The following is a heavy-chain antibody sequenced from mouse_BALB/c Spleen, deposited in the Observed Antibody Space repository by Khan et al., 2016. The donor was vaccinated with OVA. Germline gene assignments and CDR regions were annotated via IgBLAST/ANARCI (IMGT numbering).Heavy chain of an antibody. D-gene: IGHD2-3*01. CDR2: ILPGSDSP. CDR1: GYTFSNYW. Sequence: QVQLKQSGTELLKPGASVKISCKATGYTFSNYWIEWIKQRSGHGLEWIGEILPGSDSPNYNERFMGKATFTADTSSNTAYMQLSSLTSEDSAVYYCARQGGGYFSLFADWGQGTLVTVSA. J-gene: IGHJ3*01. V-gene: IGHV1-9*01. CDR3: ARQGGGYFSLFAD.